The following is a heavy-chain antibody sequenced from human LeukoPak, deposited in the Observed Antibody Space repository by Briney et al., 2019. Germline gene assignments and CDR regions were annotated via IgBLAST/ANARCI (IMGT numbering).Heavy chain of an antibody. CDR3: AKDDRWLQFCC. D-gene: IGHD5-24*01. Sequence: PGGSLRLSCAASGFTFSSHGMNWLRQAPGKGLEWVSGIIPSGHTTYYADSVRGRFTISRDNSRNTLYLQMNSLRAEDTAVYYCAKDDRWLQFCCWGQGTLVTVSA. J-gene: IGHJ4*02. V-gene: IGHV3-23*01. CDR1: GFTFSSHG. CDR2: IIPSGHTT.